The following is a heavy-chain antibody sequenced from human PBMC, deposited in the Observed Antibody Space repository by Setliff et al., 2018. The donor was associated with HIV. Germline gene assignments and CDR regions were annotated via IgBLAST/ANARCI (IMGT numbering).Heavy chain of an antibody. V-gene: IGHV1-69*05. CDR3: ARDRDYDSSHLDAFDI. D-gene: IGHD3-22*01. Sequence: SVKISCKASGGTFSSYAISWVRQAHGQGLEWMGGIIPIFGTANYAQKFQGRVTITTDESTSTAYMELSSLRSEDTAVYYCARDRDYDSSHLDAFDIWGQGTMVTVSS. J-gene: IGHJ3*02. CDR2: IIPIFGTA. CDR1: GGTFSSYA.